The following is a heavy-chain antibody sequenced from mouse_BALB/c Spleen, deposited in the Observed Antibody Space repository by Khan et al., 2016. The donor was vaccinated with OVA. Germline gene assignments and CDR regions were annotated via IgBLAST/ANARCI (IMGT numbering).Heavy chain of an antibody. D-gene: IGHD2-3*01. CDR1: GFTFSDYY. CDR3: AGEGDDGGLAY. J-gene: IGHJ3*01. CDR2: LSNRGTTT. Sequence: EVELVESGGGLVQPGGSLKLSCATSGFTFSDYYMYWVRQTPEKRLEWVAYLSNRGTTTYYPDTVRGRFTISRDNAKNTLYLQMSRLESEDTAMYDCAGEGDDGGLAYWGQGTLVTVSA. V-gene: IGHV5-12*02.